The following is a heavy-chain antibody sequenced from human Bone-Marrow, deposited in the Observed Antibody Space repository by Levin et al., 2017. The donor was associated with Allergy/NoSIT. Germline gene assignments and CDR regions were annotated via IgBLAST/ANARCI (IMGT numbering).Heavy chain of an antibody. CDR1: GFSFSTYR. V-gene: IGHV3-48*01. CDR2: ISGSTSTI. J-gene: IGHJ4*02. D-gene: IGHD5/OR15-5a*01. CDR3: ARGSTFEY. Sequence: SCAASGFSFSTYRMNWVRQAPGKGLEWVSYISGSTSTIYYADSVKGRLTISRDNAKSSLYLQMNSLRTEDTAVYYCARGSTFEYWGRGTLVSVSS.